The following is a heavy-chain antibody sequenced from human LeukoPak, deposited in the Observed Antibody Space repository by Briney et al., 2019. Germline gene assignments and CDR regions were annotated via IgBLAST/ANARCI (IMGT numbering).Heavy chain of an antibody. V-gene: IGHV3-9*01. CDR2: ISWNSGSI. CDR3: ARDLAYYDCVWGSYRR. D-gene: IGHD3-16*02. CDR1: GFTFDDYA. J-gene: IGHJ4*02. Sequence: GRSLRLSCAASGFTFDDYAMHWVRQAPGKGLEWVSGISWNSGSIGYADSVKGRFTISRDNAKNSLYLQMNSLRAEDTAVYYRARDLAYYDCVWGSYRRWGQGTLVTVSS.